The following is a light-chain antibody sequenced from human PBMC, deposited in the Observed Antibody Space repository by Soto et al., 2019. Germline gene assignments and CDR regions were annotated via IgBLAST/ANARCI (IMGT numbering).Light chain of an antibody. CDR1: QTISIF. CDR3: QQSYKTPLT. J-gene: IGKJ4*01. V-gene: IGKV1-39*01. Sequence: DIQMTQSPSSLSASVGDRVTITCRASQTISIFLNWYQHKPGKPPTLLIYTASSLQSGVPSRFSGSGSGTDFTLTISSLQPEDFANYYCQQSYKTPLTFGGGTKVDI. CDR2: TAS.